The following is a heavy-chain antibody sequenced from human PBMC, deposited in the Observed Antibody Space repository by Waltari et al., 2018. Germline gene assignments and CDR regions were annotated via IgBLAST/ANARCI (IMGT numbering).Heavy chain of an antibody. CDR1: GFTLSDHD. CDR2: INGCGSST. Sequence: EVEVVESGGGLEQPGGSLRVTCEFSGFTLSDHDLIWVRQGPGRRLEFISYINGCGSSTSYADSVKGRFTSSRDNAKNSLYLQMNSLRADDTGIYYCALELRMDLWLLLDYRGAGTRVTVSS. V-gene: IGHV3-48*03. CDR3: ALELRMDLWLLLDY. J-gene: IGHJ4*02. D-gene: IGHD3-9*01.